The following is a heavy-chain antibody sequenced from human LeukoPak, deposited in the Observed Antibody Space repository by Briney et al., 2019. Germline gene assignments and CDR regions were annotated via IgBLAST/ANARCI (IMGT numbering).Heavy chain of an antibody. D-gene: IGHD4-17*01. CDR3: ARDYSGDYGDDYFDY. J-gene: IGHJ4*02. Sequence: GASVKVSCKASGYTFTSYAMNWVRQAPGQGLEWMGWINTNTGNPSYAQGFTERFVFSLDTSVSTAYLQISSLKAEDTAVYYCARDYSGDYGDDYFDYWGQGTLVTVSS. CDR1: GYTFTSYA. V-gene: IGHV7-4-1*02. CDR2: INTNTGNP.